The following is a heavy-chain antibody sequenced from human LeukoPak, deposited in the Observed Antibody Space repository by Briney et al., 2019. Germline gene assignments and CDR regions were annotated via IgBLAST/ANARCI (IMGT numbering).Heavy chain of an antibody. CDR3: ARSSLFGVVTGYFDY. Sequence: SVKVSCKASGGTFSSHAISWVRQAPGQGLEWMGRIIPIFGTANYAQKFQGRVTITTDESTSTAYMELSSLRSEDTAVYYCARSSLFGVVTGYFDYWGQGTLVTVSS. V-gene: IGHV1-69*05. J-gene: IGHJ4*02. CDR1: GGTFSSHA. CDR2: IIPIFGTA. D-gene: IGHD3-3*01.